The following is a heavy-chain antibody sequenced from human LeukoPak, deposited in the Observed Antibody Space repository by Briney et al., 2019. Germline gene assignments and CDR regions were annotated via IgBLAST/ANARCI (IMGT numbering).Heavy chain of an antibody. V-gene: IGHV4-59*01. CDR2: IYYSGST. CDR1: GGSISSYY. J-gene: IGHJ5*02. CDR3: ARNKWELRGWFDP. D-gene: IGHD1-26*01. Sequence: PLETLSLTCTVSGGSISSYYWSRIRQPPGKGLEWIGYIYYSGSTNYNPSLKSRVTISVDTSKNQFSLKLSSVTAADTAVYYCARNKWELRGWFDPWGQGTLVTVSS.